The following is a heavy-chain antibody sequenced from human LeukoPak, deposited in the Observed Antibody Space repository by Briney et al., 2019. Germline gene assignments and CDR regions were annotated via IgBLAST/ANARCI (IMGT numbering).Heavy chain of an antibody. CDR2: INNRGSA. CDR1: GGSFSAYY. J-gene: IGHJ5*02. V-gene: IGHV4-34*01. Sequence: KSSETLSLTCAVYGGSFSAYYWSWIRQPPGKGLEWIGEINNRGSATYNPSLKSRVTISVDTSKNQFSLTLNSVTAADSAVYFCASRVATNPYYYDSNGYYVSWGQGTLVAVSS. D-gene: IGHD3-22*01. CDR3: ASRVATNPYYYDSNGYYVS.